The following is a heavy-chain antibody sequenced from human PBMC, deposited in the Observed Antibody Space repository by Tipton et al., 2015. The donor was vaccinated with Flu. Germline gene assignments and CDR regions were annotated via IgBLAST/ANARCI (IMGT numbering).Heavy chain of an antibody. Sequence: LRLSCTVSGGSMSNFYWTWIRQPAGKGLEWIGRMYVSGSTKYNPSLKSRVTMSVDTSKNQFSLKLSSVTAADTAVYYCARGSGSGTDVTFYFWGQGTLVTVSS. V-gene: IGHV4-4*07. CDR2: MYVSGST. CDR3: ARGSGSGTDVTFYF. J-gene: IGHJ4*02. CDR1: GGSMSNFY. D-gene: IGHD3-10*01.